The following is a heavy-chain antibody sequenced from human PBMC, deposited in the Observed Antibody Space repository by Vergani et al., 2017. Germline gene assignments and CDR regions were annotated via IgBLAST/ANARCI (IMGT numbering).Heavy chain of an antibody. CDR3: ARHGSSGYYRYFDY. CDR2: IYYSGST. D-gene: IGHD3-22*01. J-gene: IGHJ4*02. V-gene: IGHV4-59*12. CDR1: GGSISSYY. Sequence: QVQLQESGPGLVKPSETLSLTCTVSGGSISSYYWSWIRQPPGKGLEWIGYIYYSGSTYYNPSLKSRVTISVDRSKNQFSLKLSSVTAADTAVYYCARHGSSGYYRYFDYWGQGTLVTVSS.